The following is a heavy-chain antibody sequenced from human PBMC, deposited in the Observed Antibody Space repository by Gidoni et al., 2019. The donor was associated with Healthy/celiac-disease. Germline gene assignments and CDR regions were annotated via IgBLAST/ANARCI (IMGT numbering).Heavy chain of an antibody. Sequence: QVQLQESGPGLVKPSQTLSLTCAVSGGSIRSGGYSWSWIRTPPGKGREWIGYIYYSGSTYYNPSLKSRVTISVDTSKNQFSLKLSSVTAADTAVYYCARGPTVDGSSGYLDYWGQGTLVTVSS. CDR1: GGSIRSGGYS. CDR3: ARGPTVDGSSGYLDY. CDR2: IYYSGST. V-gene: IGHV4-30-4*07. D-gene: IGHD3-22*01. J-gene: IGHJ4*02.